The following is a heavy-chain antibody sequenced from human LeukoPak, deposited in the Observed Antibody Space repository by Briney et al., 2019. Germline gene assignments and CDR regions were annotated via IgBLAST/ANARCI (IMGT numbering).Heavy chain of an antibody. CDR3: ARGRGYYDSSGYKKTANFDY. J-gene: IGHJ4*02. Sequence: SETLSLTCTVSGGSISSYYWSWIRQPPGKGLEWIGYIYYSGSTNYNPSLKSRVTISVDTSKNQFSLKLSSVTAADTAVYYCARGRGYYDSSGYKKTANFDYWGQGTLVTVSS. CDR2: IYYSGST. V-gene: IGHV4-59*12. D-gene: IGHD3-22*01. CDR1: GGSISSYY.